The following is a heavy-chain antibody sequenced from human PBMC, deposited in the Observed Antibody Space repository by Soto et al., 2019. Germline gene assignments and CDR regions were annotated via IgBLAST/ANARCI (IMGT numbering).Heavy chain of an antibody. J-gene: IGHJ4*02. D-gene: IGHD2-2*01. V-gene: IGHV1-18*01. Sequence: ASVKVSCKASGYTFTSYGISWVRQAPGQGLEWMGWISAYNGNTNYAQKLQGRVTMTTDTSTSTAYMELRSLRSDDTAVYYCARVLVERVTVSQFDYWGQGTLVTVSS. CDR3: ARVLVERVTVSQFDY. CDR1: GYTFTSYG. CDR2: ISAYNGNT.